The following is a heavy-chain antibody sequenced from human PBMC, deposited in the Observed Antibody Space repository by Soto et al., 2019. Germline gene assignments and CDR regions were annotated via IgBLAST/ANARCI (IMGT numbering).Heavy chain of an antibody. CDR1: GFTFSSYG. J-gene: IGHJ6*02. D-gene: IGHD2-15*01. Sequence: GGSLRLSCAASGFTFSSYGMHWVRQAPGKGLEWVAVIWYDGSNKYYADSVKGRFTISRDNSKNTLYLQMKSLRAEDTAVYYCARDVMILPHYHYYYYGMDVWGQGTTVTVSS. V-gene: IGHV3-33*01. CDR2: IWYDGSNK. CDR3: ARDVMILPHYHYYYYGMDV.